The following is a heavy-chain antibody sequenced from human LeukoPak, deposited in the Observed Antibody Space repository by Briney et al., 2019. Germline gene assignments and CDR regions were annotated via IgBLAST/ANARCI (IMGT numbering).Heavy chain of an antibody. CDR1: GGTFSSYA. Sequence: SVKASCKASGGTFSSYAISWVRQAPGQGLEWMGGIIPIFGTANYAQKFQGRVTITADESTSTAYMELSSLRSEDTAVYYCARDRDWYSGSYEANDAFDIWGQGTMVTVSS. J-gene: IGHJ3*02. V-gene: IGHV1-69*13. CDR3: ARDRDWYSGSYEANDAFDI. D-gene: IGHD1-26*01. CDR2: IIPIFGTA.